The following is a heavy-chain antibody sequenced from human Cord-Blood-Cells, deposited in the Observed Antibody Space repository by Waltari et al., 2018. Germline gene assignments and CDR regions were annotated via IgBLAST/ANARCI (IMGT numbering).Heavy chain of an antibody. CDR1: GYTLTELS. D-gene: IGHD3-10*01. CDR2: FEPEDGET. CDR3: ATDPEERITMVQGVIIP. Sequence: QVQLVQSGAEVKKPGASVKVSCKVSGYTLTELSMHWVRQAPGKGLEWMGGFEPEDGETIYAQKFQGRVTMTEDTSTDTAYMELSSLTSEDTAVYYCATDPEERITMVQGVIIPWGQGTLVTVSS. V-gene: IGHV1-24*01. J-gene: IGHJ5*02.